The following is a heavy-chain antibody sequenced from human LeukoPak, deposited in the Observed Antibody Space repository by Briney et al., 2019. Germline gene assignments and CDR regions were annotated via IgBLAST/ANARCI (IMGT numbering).Heavy chain of an antibody. J-gene: IGHJ4*02. D-gene: IGHD6-13*01. CDR3: EKDLQPALDY. CDR1: GFTFSTYD. Sequence: GGPLRLSCAASGFTFSTYDMQWVRQAPDKGLEWVTIMSYDGSNKYYADSVKGRFTISRDNSKNTLYLQMNSLRADDTAVYYCEKDLQPALDYWGQGTLVTVSP. CDR2: MSYDGSNK. V-gene: IGHV3-30*18.